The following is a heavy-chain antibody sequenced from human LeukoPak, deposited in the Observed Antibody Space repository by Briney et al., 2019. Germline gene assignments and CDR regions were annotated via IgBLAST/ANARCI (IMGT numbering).Heavy chain of an antibody. CDR3: ARDPYSIRRAFDI. V-gene: IGHV4-61*01. Sequence: SETLSLTCTVSGYSISSGYYWSWIRQPPGKGLEWIGYISNSGSTNYNPSLKSRVTMSVDTSKNQFSLKLSSVTAADTAVYYCARDPYSIRRAFDIWGQGTMVTVSS. CDR2: ISNSGST. J-gene: IGHJ3*02. CDR1: GYSISSGYY. D-gene: IGHD3-3*02.